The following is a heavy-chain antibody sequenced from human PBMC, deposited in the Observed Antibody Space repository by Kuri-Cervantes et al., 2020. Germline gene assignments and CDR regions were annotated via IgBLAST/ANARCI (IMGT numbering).Heavy chain of an antibody. V-gene: IGHV1-18*01. Sequence: GESLKISCAASGFTFTSNGISWVRQAPGQGLEWVGWISAYNGHTNYAQKLQGRVTMTTDTSTGTAYMELRSLRSDDTAVYYCARESSGYDPTFDYWGQGTLVTVSS. J-gene: IGHJ4*02. CDR1: GFTFTSNG. D-gene: IGHD5-12*01. CDR3: ARESSGYDPTFDY. CDR2: ISAYNGHT.